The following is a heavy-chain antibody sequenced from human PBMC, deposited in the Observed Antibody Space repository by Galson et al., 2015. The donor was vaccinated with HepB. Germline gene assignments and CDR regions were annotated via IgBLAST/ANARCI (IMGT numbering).Heavy chain of an antibody. Sequence: SLRLSCAASGFTFSSYAMSWVRQAPGKGLDWVSAISGSGGSPYYADSVKGRFTISRDNSKNTLYLQMNSLRAEDTAVYYCAKDLAIGLRGEFDYWGQGTLVTVSS. CDR2: ISGSGGSP. V-gene: IGHV3-23*01. J-gene: IGHJ4*02. CDR3: AKDLAIGLRGEFDY. D-gene: IGHD3-16*01. CDR1: GFTFSSYA.